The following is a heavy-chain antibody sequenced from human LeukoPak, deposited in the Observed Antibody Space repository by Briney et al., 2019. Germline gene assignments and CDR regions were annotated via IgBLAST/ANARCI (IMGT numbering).Heavy chain of an antibody. Sequence: QPGGSLRLSCAASGFTFSSYGMHWVRQAPGKGLEWVAFIRYDGSNKYYADSVKGRFTISRDNSKNTLYLQMNSLRTEDTAVYYCAKDAESPKYSSSSPYYYYYYMDVWGKGTTVTVSS. J-gene: IGHJ6*03. CDR3: AKDAESPKYSSSSPYYYYYYMDV. CDR2: IRYDGSNK. D-gene: IGHD6-6*01. V-gene: IGHV3-30*02. CDR1: GFTFSSYG.